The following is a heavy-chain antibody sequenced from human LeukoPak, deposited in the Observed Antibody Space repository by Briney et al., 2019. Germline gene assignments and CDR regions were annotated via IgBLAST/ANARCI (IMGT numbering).Heavy chain of an antibody. CDR3: ARVVVGGGTAGSDP. V-gene: IGHV1-2*02. CDR2: INPNTDGT. CDR1: GYTFTGHY. J-gene: IGHJ5*02. Sequence: GASVKVSCKASGYTFTGHYMHWVRQAPGQGLEWMGWINPNTDGTNYAQKFQGRVTMTRDTSISTAYMELSGLTSDDTAVYYCARVVVGGGTAGSDPGHQGTLVIVS. D-gene: IGHD2-21*01.